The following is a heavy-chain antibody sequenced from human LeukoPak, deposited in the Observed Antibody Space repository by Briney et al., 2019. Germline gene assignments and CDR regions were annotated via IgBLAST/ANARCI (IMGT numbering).Heavy chain of an antibody. D-gene: IGHD3-10*01. CDR1: SGSTSGYY. V-gene: IGHV4-59*01. CDR3: ARVRLGVGDAFDI. Sequence: SETLSLTCTVSSGSTSGYYWSWIRQPPGKGLEWIGYSYYSGSTSYSPSLKSRVTILIDTSKNQFSLKLTYVTPADTAVYYCARVRLGVGDAFDIWGQGTMVTVS. CDR2: SYYSGST. J-gene: IGHJ3*02.